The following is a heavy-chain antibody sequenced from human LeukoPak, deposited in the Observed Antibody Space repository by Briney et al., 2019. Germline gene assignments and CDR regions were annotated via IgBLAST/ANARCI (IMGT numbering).Heavy chain of an antibody. CDR1: GGSISSYY. CDR3: ARRSLSSPFDY. D-gene: IGHD6-6*01. J-gene: IGHJ4*02. V-gene: IGHV4-59*01. Sequence: SETLSLTCTVSGGSISSYYWSWIRQPPGKGLEWIGYIYYSGSTNYNPSLKSRVTISVDTSKNQFSLKLSSVTAADTAVYYCARRSLSSPFDYWGQGTLVTVSS. CDR2: IYYSGST.